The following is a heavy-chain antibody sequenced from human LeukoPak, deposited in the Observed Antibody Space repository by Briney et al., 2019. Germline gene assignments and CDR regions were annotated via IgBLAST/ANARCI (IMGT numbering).Heavy chain of an antibody. Sequence: PSETLSLNCAVYGGSFSGYYWSWIRQPPGKGLEWIGEINHSGSTNYNPSLKSRVTISVDTSKNQFSLKLSSVTAADTAVYYCASMIYGGNSFYVYWGQGTLVTVSS. CDR1: GGSFSGYY. J-gene: IGHJ4*02. CDR2: INHSGST. D-gene: IGHD4-23*01. CDR3: ASMIYGGNSFYVY. V-gene: IGHV4-34*01.